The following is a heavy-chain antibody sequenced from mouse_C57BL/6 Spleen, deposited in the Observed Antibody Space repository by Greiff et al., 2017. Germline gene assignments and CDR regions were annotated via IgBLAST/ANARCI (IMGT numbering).Heavy chain of an antibody. V-gene: IGHV5-12*01. J-gene: IGHJ4*01. CDR2: ISNGGGST. D-gene: IGHD2-1*01. CDR1: GFTFSDYY. Sequence: EVMLVESGGGLVQPGGSLKLSCAASGFTFSDYYMYWVRQTPEKRLEWVAYISNGGGSTYSPDTVKGRFTISRDNAKTTLYLQMSRLKSEDTAMYYCASQKGYGNMDSMDYRGQGTSVTVSS. CDR3: ASQKGYGNMDSMDY.